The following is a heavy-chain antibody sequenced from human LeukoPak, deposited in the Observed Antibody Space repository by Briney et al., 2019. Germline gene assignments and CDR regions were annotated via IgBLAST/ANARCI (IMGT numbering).Heavy chain of an antibody. J-gene: IGHJ4*02. Sequence: PGGSLRLSCAASGFTFSSYGMHWVRQAPGKGLEWVAVIWYDGSNKYYADSVKGRFTISRDNSKNTLYLQMNSLRDEDTAVYYCAKGGYDYVEIGYFDYWGQGTLVTVSS. CDR1: GFTFSSYG. V-gene: IGHV3-30*02. CDR2: IWYDGSNK. CDR3: AKGGYDYVEIGYFDY. D-gene: IGHD5-12*01.